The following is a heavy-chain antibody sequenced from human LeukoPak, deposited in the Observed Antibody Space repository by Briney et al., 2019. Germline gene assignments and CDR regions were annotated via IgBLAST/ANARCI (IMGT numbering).Heavy chain of an antibody. Sequence: INSEGIITSYADSVKGRFTISTDNAKNTLYLQMNSLRAEDTAVYFCAREMKLFGTDRGAFDIWGQGTMVTVSS. CDR2: INSEGIIT. D-gene: IGHD3-10*02. CDR3: AREMKLFGTDRGAFDI. V-gene: IGHV3-74*01. J-gene: IGHJ3*02.